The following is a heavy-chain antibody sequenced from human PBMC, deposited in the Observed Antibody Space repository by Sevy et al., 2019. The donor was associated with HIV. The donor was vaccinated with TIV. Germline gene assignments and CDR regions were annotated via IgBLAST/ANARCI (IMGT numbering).Heavy chain of an antibody. CDR3: TREEDYYDSNGYYPAGAQFDR. D-gene: IGHD3-22*01. J-gene: IGHJ5*02. V-gene: IGHV3-11*06. CDR1: GFTFSNYY. Sequence: GGSLRLSCAASGFTFSNYYMSWIRQAPGKGLEWVSYISSNSSYKNYADSVKGRFTISRDNAKNSLYLQMNSLRAEDTAVYYCTREEDYYDSNGYYPAGAQFDRWGQGTLVTVSS. CDR2: ISSNSSYK.